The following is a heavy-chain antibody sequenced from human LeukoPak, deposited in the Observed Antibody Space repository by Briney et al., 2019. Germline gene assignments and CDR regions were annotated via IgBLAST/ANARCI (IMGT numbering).Heavy chain of an antibody. V-gene: IGHV3-23*01. D-gene: IGHD4-17*01. CDR2: ISGSAGST. Sequence: PGGSLRLSCAASGFTFSSYAMSWVRQAPGKGLEWVSAISGSAGSTFYADSVKGRFTISRDNSKNTLYLQMNSLRAEDTAVYYCAKGPSHYGDYYFDYWGQGTLVTVSS. CDR3: AKGPSHYGDYYFDY. CDR1: GFTFSSYA. J-gene: IGHJ4*02.